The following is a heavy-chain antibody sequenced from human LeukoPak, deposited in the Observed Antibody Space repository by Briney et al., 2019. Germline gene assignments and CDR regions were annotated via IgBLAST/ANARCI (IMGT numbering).Heavy chain of an antibody. CDR2: IRHDESKT. J-gene: IGHJ6*03. CDR1: GLIFSSYG. V-gene: IGHV3-30*02. D-gene: IGHD3-16*01. Sequence: PGGSLRLSCAASGLIFSSYGMHWVRQAPGEGLEWVAYIRHDESKTFYADSVKGRFTISRDNSKNTLYLQMHRLRAEDTALYYCAKPVIPSAYQGTYYMDVWGKGTTVTVSS. CDR3: AKPVIPSAYQGTYYMDV.